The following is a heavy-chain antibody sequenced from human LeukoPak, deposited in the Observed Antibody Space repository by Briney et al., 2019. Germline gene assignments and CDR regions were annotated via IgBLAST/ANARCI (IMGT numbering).Heavy chain of an antibody. D-gene: IGHD3-10*01. CDR3: ARVARRFGELSLAYFDY. J-gene: IGHJ4*02. CDR2: IYSGGST. CDR1: GFTLSSNY. V-gene: IGHV3-53*01. Sequence: PGGSLRLSCAASGFTLSSNYMSWVRQAPGKGLEWVSVIYSGGSTYYADSVKGRFTISRDNSKNTLYLQMNSLRAEDTAVYYCARVARRFGELSLAYFDYWGQGTLVTVSS.